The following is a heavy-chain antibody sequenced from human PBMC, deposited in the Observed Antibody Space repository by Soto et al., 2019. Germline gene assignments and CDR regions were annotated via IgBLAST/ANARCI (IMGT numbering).Heavy chain of an antibody. V-gene: IGHV3-23*01. J-gene: IGHJ6*03. CDR2: ISGSGGST. CDR1: GFTFSSYA. CDR3: AKPGNDYGAPDPASMYYSYYMDV. D-gene: IGHD4-17*01. Sequence: EVQLLESGGGLVQPGGSLRLSCAASGFTFSSYAMSWVRQAPGKGLEWVSAISGSGGSTYYADSVKGRFTISRDNSKNTLFLQMNSRRAEETAVYSCAKPGNDYGAPDPASMYYSYYMDVWGKGTRSPSP.